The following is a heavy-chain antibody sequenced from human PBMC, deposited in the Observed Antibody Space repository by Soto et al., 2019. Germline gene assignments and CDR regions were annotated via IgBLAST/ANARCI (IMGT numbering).Heavy chain of an antibody. V-gene: IGHV4-59*01. CDR1: GGSNSSYY. D-gene: IGHD5-18*01. CDR3: ARDRSYGKYYYYYYGMDV. Sequence: PSETLSLTCTVSGGSNSSYYWSWIRQPPGKGLEWIGYIYYSGSTNYNPSLKSRVTISVDTSKNQFSLKLSSVTAADTAVYYCARDRSYGKYYYYYYGMDVWGQGTTVTVSS. CDR2: IYYSGST. J-gene: IGHJ6*02.